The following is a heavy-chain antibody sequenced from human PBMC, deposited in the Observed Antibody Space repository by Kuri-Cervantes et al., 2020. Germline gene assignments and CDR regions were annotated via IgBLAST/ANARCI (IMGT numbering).Heavy chain of an antibody. D-gene: IGHD5-18*01. CDR2: ISYDGSNK. V-gene: IGHV3-30-3*01. CDR1: GDSVSGST. Sequence: GGSLRLSCTISGDSVSGSTYYWAWVRQAPGKGLEWVAVISYDGSNKYYADSVKGRFTISRDNSKNTLYLQMNSLRAEDTAVYYCARAQKYSYGWGNYYYYGMDVWGQGTTVIVSS. CDR3: ARAQKYSYGWGNYYYYGMDV. J-gene: IGHJ6*02.